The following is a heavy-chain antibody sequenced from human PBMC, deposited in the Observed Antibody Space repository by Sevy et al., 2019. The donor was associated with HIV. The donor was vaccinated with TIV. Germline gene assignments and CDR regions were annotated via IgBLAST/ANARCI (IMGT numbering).Heavy chain of an antibody. CDR1: EFTFSSYA. J-gene: IGHJ6*02. V-gene: IGHV3-23*01. CDR2: ISGSGRFT. CDR3: AKGFCSVATCPRDYYYYGRDV. D-gene: IGHD2-15*01. Sequence: GGSLRLSCSASEFTFSSYAMSWVRQAPGKGLEWVSSISGSGRFTYYTDFVEGRFIISRDNSKNTRSVQMNSLKAEDTAVYYCAKGFCSVATCPRDYYYYGRDVWGQGTTVTVSS.